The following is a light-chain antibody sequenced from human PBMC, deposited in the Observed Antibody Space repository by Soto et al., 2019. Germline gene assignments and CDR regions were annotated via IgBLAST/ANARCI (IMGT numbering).Light chain of an antibody. CDR3: QQLNSYPFGYT. J-gene: IGKJ2*01. CDR2: AAS. V-gene: IGKV1-9*01. Sequence: DIQLTQSPSFLSASVGDRVTITCRASQGISSYLAWYQQKPGKAPKLLIYAASTLQSGVPSRFSGSGSGTEFTLTISSLQPEDFAPYFCQQLNSYPFGYTFGQGTKLEIK. CDR1: QGISSY.